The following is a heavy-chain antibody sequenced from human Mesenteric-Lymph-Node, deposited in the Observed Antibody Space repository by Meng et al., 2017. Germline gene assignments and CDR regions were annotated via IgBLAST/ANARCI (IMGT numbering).Heavy chain of an antibody. CDR1: GFTFSTYR. J-gene: IGHJ4*02. Sequence: EVQLVESGGGLVTPGGSLRRSCVASGFTFSTYRMNWVRQAPGKGLEWVSSISSSGNYINYADSMKGRFTISRDNAKNSLYLQMNSLRAEDTAMYYCVRVFDYGDFYFDYWGQGTLVTVSS. CDR2: ISSSGNYI. CDR3: VRVFDYGDFYFDY. D-gene: IGHD4-17*01. V-gene: IGHV3-21*01.